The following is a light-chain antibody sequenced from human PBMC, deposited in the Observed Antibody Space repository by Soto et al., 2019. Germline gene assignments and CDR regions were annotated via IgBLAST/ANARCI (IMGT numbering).Light chain of an antibody. Sequence: QSALTQPASVSGSPGQSITISCTGTSSDVGDYNYVSWYQQHPGKAPNLMLYDVSNRPSGISNRFSGSKSGNTASLTISGLQAEDEADYYCSSYTSSSTLFGTGTKVTVL. V-gene: IGLV2-14*01. CDR2: DVS. CDR1: SSDVGDYNY. J-gene: IGLJ1*01. CDR3: SSYTSSSTL.